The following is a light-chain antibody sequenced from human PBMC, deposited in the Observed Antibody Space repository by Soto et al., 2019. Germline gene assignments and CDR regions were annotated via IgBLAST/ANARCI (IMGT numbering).Light chain of an antibody. CDR3: IQGTHCPPT. CDR1: QSLVYSDGNTY. J-gene: IGKJ1*01. V-gene: IGKV2-30*01. Sequence: VVMTQSPLSLPVTLGQPASISCRSSQSLVYSDGNTYFNWFLQRPGQSPRRLIYKVSNRDSGVPDRFSGSGSGTDFTLQISRVEAEDVVISYCIQGTHCPPTFGQGTKVDI. CDR2: KVS.